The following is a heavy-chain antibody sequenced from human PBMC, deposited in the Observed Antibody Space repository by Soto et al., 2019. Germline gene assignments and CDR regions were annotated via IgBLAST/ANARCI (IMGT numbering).Heavy chain of an antibody. CDR1: GFTFSSYW. CDR3: ARGGAHTAMANEY. CDR2: ISTDGSIT. V-gene: IGHV3-74*01. D-gene: IGHD5-18*01. J-gene: IGHJ4*02. Sequence: EVQLVESGGGLVPPGGSVRLSCAASGFTFSSYWMHWVRQASGKGLVWVSRISTDGSITTYADSVKGRFTISRDNAKNTLYLQMNSLRAEDTAVYYCARGGAHTAMANEYWGQGALVTVSS.